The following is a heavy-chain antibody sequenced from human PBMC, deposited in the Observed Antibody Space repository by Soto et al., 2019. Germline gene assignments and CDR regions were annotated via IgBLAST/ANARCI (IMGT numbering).Heavy chain of an antibody. V-gene: IGHV4-39*01. CDR2: IYYSGST. CDR3: ATPSSVMTASGIVY. CDR1: GGSISSSSYY. J-gene: IGHJ4*02. D-gene: IGHD6-13*01. Sequence: PSETLSLTCTVSGGSISSSSYYWGWIRQPPGKGLEWIGSIYYSGSTYYNPSLKSRVTISVDTSKNQFSLKLSSVTAADTAVYYCATPSSVMTASGIVYWGQGTLVTVSS.